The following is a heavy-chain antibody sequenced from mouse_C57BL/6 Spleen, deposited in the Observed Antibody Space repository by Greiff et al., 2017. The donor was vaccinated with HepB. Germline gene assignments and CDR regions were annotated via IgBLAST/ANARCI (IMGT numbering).Heavy chain of an antibody. CDR2: IYPGDGDT. D-gene: IGHD1-1*01. V-gene: IGHV1-80*01. Sequence: LMESGAELVKPGASVKISCKASGYAFSSYWMNWVKQRPGKGLEWIGQIYPGDGDTNYNGKFKGKATLTADKSSSTAYMQLSSLTSEDSAVYFCARGAGSSYFDYWGQGTTLTVSS. CDR1: GYAFSSYW. CDR3: ARGAGSSYFDY. J-gene: IGHJ2*01.